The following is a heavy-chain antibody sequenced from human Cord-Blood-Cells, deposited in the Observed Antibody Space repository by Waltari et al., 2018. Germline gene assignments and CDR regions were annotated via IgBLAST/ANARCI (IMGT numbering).Heavy chain of an antibody. J-gene: IGHJ1*01. V-gene: IGHV1-2*02. Sequence: QVQLVQSGAEVKKPGASVKVSCKASGYTFTGYYMHWVRQAPGQGLEWMGWINPNSGGTNYAQKVQGRVTMTRDTSISTAYMELSRLRSDDTAVYYCARIAAAGAEYFQHWGQGTLVTVSS. D-gene: IGHD6-13*01. CDR2: INPNSGGT. CDR1: GYTFTGYY. CDR3: ARIAAAGAEYFQH.